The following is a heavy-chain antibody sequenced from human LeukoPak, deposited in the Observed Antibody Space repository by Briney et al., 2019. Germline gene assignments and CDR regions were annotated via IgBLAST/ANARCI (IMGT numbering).Heavy chain of an antibody. V-gene: IGHV4-61*02. CDR3: ARDSVRGVGYYYYMDV. CDR1: GGSISSGSYY. Sequence: PSETLSLTCTVSGGSISSGSYYWSWIRQPAGKGLECIGRIYTSGSTNYNPSLKSRVTISVDTSKNQFSLKLSSVTAADTAVYYCARDSVRGVGYYYYMDVWGKGTTVTISS. J-gene: IGHJ6*03. D-gene: IGHD3-10*01. CDR2: IYTSGST.